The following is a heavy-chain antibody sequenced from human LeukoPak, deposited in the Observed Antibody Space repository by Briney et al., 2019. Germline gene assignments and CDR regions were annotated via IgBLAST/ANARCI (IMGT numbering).Heavy chain of an antibody. Sequence: PGGSLRLSCAASGFTFNDYALHWVRQAPGKGLEWVSLISGHGSSICYADSVKGRFTISRDNSKNSLYLQMNSLRTEYTALYYCARGWLVTMDAFDIWGQGTMVTVSS. CDR1: GFTFNDYA. CDR2: ISGHGSSI. J-gene: IGHJ3*02. V-gene: IGHV3-43*02. D-gene: IGHD2-21*02. CDR3: ARGWLVTMDAFDI.